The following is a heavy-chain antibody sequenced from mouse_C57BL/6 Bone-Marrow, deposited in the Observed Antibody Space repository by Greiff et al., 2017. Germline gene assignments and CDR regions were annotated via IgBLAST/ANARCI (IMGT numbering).Heavy chain of an antibody. D-gene: IGHD1-1*01. CDR1: GYTFTSYW. V-gene: IGHV1-59*01. Sequence: VQLQQPGAELVRPGTSVKLSCKASGYTFTSYWMHWVKQRPGQGLEWIGVIDPSDSYTNYNQKFKGKATLTVDTSSSTPYMQLSSLTSEDSAVYYCARHGSRLIDYWGQGTTLTVSS. J-gene: IGHJ2*01. CDR2: IDPSDSYT. CDR3: ARHGSRLIDY.